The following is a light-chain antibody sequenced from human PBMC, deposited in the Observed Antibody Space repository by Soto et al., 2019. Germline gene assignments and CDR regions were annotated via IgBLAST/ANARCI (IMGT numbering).Light chain of an antibody. Sequence: SYELTQPPSVSVAPGKTARITCGGDNIESKSVHWYQQRPGQAPVLVIYYDSDRPSGIPERFSGSNSGNTATLTISRVEAGDEADYYCQVWDSSSDLGVFGGGTQLTVL. V-gene: IGLV3-21*04. CDR2: YDS. CDR1: NIESKS. J-gene: IGLJ3*02. CDR3: QVWDSSSDLGV.